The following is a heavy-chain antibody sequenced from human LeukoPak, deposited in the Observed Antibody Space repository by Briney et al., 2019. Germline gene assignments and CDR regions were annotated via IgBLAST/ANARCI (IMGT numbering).Heavy chain of an antibody. Sequence: SVKVSCKASGFTFTSSAMQWVRQARGQRLDWIGWIVVGSGNTNYEQKFQERVTITRDMSTSTAYMELRSLRSEDTAVYYCAAGLSGSYSDGMDVWGQGTTVTVSS. V-gene: IGHV1-58*02. CDR3: AAGLSGSYSDGMDV. D-gene: IGHD1-26*01. CDR1: GFTFTSSA. J-gene: IGHJ6*02. CDR2: IVVGSGNT.